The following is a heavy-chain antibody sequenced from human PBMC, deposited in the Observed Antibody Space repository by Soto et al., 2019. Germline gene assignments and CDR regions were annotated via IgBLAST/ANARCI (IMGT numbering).Heavy chain of an antibody. CDR3: ARDKRGAVPAKYGMDV. D-gene: IGHD2-2*01. Sequence: SVKVSCKASGGTFSSYAISWVRQAPGQGLEWMGGIIPIFGTANYAQKFQGRVTITADESTSTAYMELSSLRSEDTAVYYCARDKRGAVPAKYGMDVWGQGTTVTVSS. J-gene: IGHJ6*02. CDR1: GGTFSSYA. CDR2: IIPIFGTA. V-gene: IGHV1-69*13.